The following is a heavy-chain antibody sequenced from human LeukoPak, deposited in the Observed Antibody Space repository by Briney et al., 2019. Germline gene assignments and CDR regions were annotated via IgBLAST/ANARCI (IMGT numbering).Heavy chain of an antibody. V-gene: IGHV3-74*01. J-gene: IGHJ4*02. CDR1: GFIFRNYW. Sequence: PGGSLRLSCAASGFIFRNYWMHWVRQAPGKGLVWVARINPNGITTTYTDSVKGRFTISKDNAKNTVYLQMNSLRAEDTAVYYCVSFYETYWGRGTLVTVSS. CDR2: INPNGITT. D-gene: IGHD2/OR15-2a*01. CDR3: VSFYETY.